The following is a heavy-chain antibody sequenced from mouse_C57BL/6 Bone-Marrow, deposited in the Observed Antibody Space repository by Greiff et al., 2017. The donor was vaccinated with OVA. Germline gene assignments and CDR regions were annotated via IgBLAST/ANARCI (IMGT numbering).Heavy chain of an antibody. D-gene: IGHD3-2*02. CDR1: GYAFSSYW. J-gene: IGHJ3*01. CDR2: IYPGDGDT. Sequence: LQESGAELVKPGASVKISCKASGYAFSSYWMNWVKQRPGKGLEWIGQIYPGDGDTNYNGKFKGKATLTADKSSSTAYMQLSSLTSEDSAVYFCAREGLRLPWFAYWGQGTLVTVSA. V-gene: IGHV1-80*01. CDR3: AREGLRLPWFAY.